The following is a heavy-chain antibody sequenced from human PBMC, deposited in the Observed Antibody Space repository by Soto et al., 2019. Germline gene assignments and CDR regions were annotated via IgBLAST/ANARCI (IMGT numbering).Heavy chain of an antibody. V-gene: IGHV3-7*01. Sequence: EVQLVESGGGFVQPGGSLRLSCVGSGVILSSYWMSWVRQAPGKGLEWVANIKPDGSGKYYVDSVKGRFSISRDNAKNSGYLLLNTLTADSPDVYHCTSNIYNIFWRGYSAFGIWCKGTMLTVSS. CDR3: TSNIYNIFWRGYSAFGI. D-gene: IGHD3-3*01. CDR2: IKPDGSGK. J-gene: IGHJ3*02. CDR1: GVILSSYW.